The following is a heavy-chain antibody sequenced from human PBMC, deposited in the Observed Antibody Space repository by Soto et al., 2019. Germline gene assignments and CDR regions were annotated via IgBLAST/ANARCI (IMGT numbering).Heavy chain of an antibody. J-gene: IGHJ6*02. Sequence: SVKVSFKASGGTFSSYAISWVRQAPGQGLEWMGGIIPIFGTANYAQKFQGRVTITADKSTSTAYMELSSLRSEDTAVYYCAATTYYDFWSGYSDYYYYYGMDVWGQGTTVTVSS. CDR1: GGTFSSYA. D-gene: IGHD3-3*01. CDR2: IIPIFGTA. V-gene: IGHV1-69*06. CDR3: AATTYYDFWSGYSDYYYYYGMDV.